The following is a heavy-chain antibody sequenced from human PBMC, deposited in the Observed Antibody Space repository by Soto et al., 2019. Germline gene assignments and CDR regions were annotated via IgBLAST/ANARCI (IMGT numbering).Heavy chain of an antibody. CDR1: GGTFSTSS. CDR3: AAGTYYDFWSGYPKDFDY. CDR2: ILPIFGTA. Sequence: SVKVSCKASGGTFSTSSINWLRQAPGQRPEWMGNILPIFGTADYAQKFQDRVTITADKSTDTAYMELRSLFSEDTAVFYCAAGTYYDFWSGYPKDFDYWGQGTLVTVSS. J-gene: IGHJ4*02. V-gene: IGHV1-69*06. D-gene: IGHD3-3*01.